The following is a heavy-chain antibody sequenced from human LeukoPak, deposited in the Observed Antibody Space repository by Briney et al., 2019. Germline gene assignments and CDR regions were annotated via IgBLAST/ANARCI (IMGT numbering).Heavy chain of an antibody. CDR3: ARAYSQYVNWFDP. J-gene: IGHJ5*02. Sequence: SETLSLTCTVSGGSISSHYWSWIRQPPGKGLEWIGHMFYSGSTNYNPSLKSRVTISVDTSKNQFSLKLSPVTAADTALYYCARAYSQYVNWFDPWGQGTLVTVSS. CDR1: GGSISSHY. CDR2: MFYSGST. D-gene: IGHD4-11*01. V-gene: IGHV4-59*11.